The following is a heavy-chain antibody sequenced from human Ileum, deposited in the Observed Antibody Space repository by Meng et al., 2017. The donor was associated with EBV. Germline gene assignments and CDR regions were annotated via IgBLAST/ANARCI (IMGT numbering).Heavy chain of an antibody. J-gene: IGHJ4*02. D-gene: IGHD3-22*01. CDR1: GFSLSISGVG. CDR2: IYWDHDK. V-gene: IGHV2-5*02. CDR3: THRPMTSAYYYFDY. Sequence: QITLKEFGPTLVKPXXTLTLTXPSSGFSLSISGVGVGWIRQPPGKALEWLALIYWDHDKRYSPSLKSRLTITKDTSKNQVVLTMTNMDPVDTATYYCTHRPMTSAYYYFDYWGQGTLVTVSS.